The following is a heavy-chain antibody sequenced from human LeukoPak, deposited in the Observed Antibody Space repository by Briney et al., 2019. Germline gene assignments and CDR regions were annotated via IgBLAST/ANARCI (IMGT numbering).Heavy chain of an antibody. Sequence: SETLSLTCSLSGASISSYYWNWIRQAPGKGLEWIGYIHYSGSTNHNSSLNSRVTISVDTSKNQYSLKLSSVTAADTAVYYCARDGVAGGFDYWGQGTLVTVSS. CDR1: GASISSYY. CDR2: IHYSGST. CDR3: ARDGVAGGFDY. D-gene: IGHD6-19*01. V-gene: IGHV4-59*13. J-gene: IGHJ4*02.